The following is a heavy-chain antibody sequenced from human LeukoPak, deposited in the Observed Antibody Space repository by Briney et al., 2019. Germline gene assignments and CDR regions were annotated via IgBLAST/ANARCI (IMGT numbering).Heavy chain of an antibody. CDR1: GFTFSSYA. Sequence: HPGGSLRLSCAASGFTFSSYAMSWVHQAPGKGLEWVSAISGSGGSTYYADSVKGRFTISRDNSKNTLYLQMNSLRAEDTAVYYCAARTYSSSWYYFDYWGQGTLVTVSS. J-gene: IGHJ4*02. CDR2: ISGSGGST. D-gene: IGHD6-13*01. V-gene: IGHV3-23*01. CDR3: AARTYSSSWYYFDY.